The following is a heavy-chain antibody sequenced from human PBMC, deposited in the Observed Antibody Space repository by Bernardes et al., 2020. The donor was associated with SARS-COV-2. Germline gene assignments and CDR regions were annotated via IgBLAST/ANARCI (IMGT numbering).Heavy chain of an antibody. CDR3: ARVVSGPYVGADAFAV. D-gene: IGHD6-19*01. V-gene: IGHV3-23*01. J-gene: IGHJ3*01. CDR1: GFTFGSYA. Sequence: GSLRLSCAASGFTFGSYAMNWVRQAPGKGLEWVSTIRGSSGTTMYADSVKGRFTAARDNSKNTLYLQMNSLTSEDTAVYYCARVVSGPYVGADAFAVWGRGTTVTVSS. CDR2: IRGSSGTT.